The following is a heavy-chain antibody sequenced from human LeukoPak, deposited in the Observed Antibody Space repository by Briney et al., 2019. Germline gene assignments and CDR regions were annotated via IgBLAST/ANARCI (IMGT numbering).Heavy chain of an antibody. CDR1: GYTFTSYD. CDR3: ARGSTVTAWYFDL. Sequence: ASVKVSCKASGYTFTSYDINWVRQATGQGLEWMGWMNPNSGNTGYAQKFQGRVTMTRNTSISTAYMELSRLRSDDTAVYYCARGSTVTAWYFDLWGRGTLVTVSS. J-gene: IGHJ2*01. D-gene: IGHD4-17*01. CDR2: MNPNSGNT. V-gene: IGHV1-8*01.